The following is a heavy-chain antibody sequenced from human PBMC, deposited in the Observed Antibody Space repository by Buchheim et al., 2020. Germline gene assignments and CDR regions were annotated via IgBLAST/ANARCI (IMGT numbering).Heavy chain of an antibody. CDR3: AKAAAGTSRWFDP. Sequence: QVQLQESGPGLVKPSETLSLTCTVSGGSISSYYWSWIRQPPGKGLECIGYIYYSGSTNYNPSLKSRVTLPVHTSNNQFSLNLSSVTAADTAVYYCAKAAAGTSRWFDPWGQGTL. CDR2: IYYSGST. J-gene: IGHJ5*02. CDR1: GGSISSYY. D-gene: IGHD6-13*01. V-gene: IGHV4-59*01.